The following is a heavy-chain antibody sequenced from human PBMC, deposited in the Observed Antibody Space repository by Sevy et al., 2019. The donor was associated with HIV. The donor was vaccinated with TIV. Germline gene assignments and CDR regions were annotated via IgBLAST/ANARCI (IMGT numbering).Heavy chain of an antibody. CDR1: GGSFSGYY. CDR2: INHSGST. Sequence: SETLSLTCAVYGGSFSGYYWSWIRQPPGKGLEWIGEINHSGSTNYNPSLKSRVTISVDTSKNQFSLKQSYVTAADTAVYYCARVVSGSYYDLDYWGQRTLVTVSS. D-gene: IGHD1-26*01. V-gene: IGHV4-34*01. J-gene: IGHJ4*02. CDR3: ARVVSGSYYDLDY.